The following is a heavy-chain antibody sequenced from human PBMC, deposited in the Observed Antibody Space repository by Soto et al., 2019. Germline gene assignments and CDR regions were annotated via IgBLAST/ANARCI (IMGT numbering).Heavy chain of an antibody. CDR1: GYTFTSYG. CDR3: ARDGIISGNDVRVNGWFDP. D-gene: IGHD1-1*01. CDR2: ISAYNGNT. V-gene: IGHV1-18*01. J-gene: IGHJ5*02. Sequence: QVQLVQSGAEVKKPGASVKVSCKASGYTFTSYGISWVRQAPGQGLEWMGWISAYNGNTNYAQKLQGRVTMTTDTSTRPAYRELRSLRSDDTAVYYCARDGIISGNDVRVNGWFDPWGQGTLVTVSS.